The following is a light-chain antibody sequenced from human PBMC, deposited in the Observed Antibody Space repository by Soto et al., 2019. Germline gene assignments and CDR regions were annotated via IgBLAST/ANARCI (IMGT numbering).Light chain of an antibody. CDR2: GAS. V-gene: IGKV3-15*01. J-gene: IGKJ1*01. CDR1: QTINNN. Sequence: VMTQAPATLSVSPGERATLSCRASQTINNNVAWYQLKDGQVPRLVIYGASTRAADIPARFSGSGSGTEFTLTISSLQSEDFAAYHGQQYNNWPQTFGQGTKVDIK. CDR3: QQYNNWPQT.